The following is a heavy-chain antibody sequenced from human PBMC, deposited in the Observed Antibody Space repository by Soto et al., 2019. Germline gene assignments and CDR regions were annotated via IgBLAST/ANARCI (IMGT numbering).Heavy chain of an antibody. V-gene: IGHV3-13*01. CDR1: GFTFSSYD. D-gene: IGHD3-10*01. CDR3: ARGGGWFGDDAFDI. J-gene: IGHJ3*02. Sequence: GGSLRLSCAASGFTFSSYDMHWVRQATGKGLEWVSAIGTAGDTYYPGSVKGRFTISRENAKNSLYLQMNSLRAGDTAVYYCARGGGWFGDDAFDIWGQGTMVTVSS. CDR2: IGTAGDT.